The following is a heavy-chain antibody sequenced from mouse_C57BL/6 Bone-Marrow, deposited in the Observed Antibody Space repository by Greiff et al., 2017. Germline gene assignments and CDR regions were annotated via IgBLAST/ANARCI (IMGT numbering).Heavy chain of an antibody. J-gene: IGHJ2*01. Sequence: EVQGVESGGDLVKPGGSLKLSCAASGFTFSSYGMSWVRQTPDKRLEWVATISSGGSYTYYPDSVKGRFTISRDNAKNTLYLQMSSLKSEDTAMYYCARLSYGSSLDYWGQGTTLTVSS. CDR2: ISSGGSYT. V-gene: IGHV5-6*01. CDR1: GFTFSSYG. D-gene: IGHD1-1*01. CDR3: ARLSYGSSLDY.